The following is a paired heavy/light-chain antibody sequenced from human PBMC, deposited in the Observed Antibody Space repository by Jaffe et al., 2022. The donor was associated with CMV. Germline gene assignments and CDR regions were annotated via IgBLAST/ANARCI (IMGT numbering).Light chain of an antibody. CDR3: QQYFSTPPT. CDR1: QSILYSSNNKNY. V-gene: IGKV4-1*01. CDR2: WAS. J-gene: IGKJ4*01. Sequence: DIVMTQSPDSLAVSLGERATINCKSSQSILYSSNNKNYLAWYQQKLGQPPKLLIYWASTRGSGVPDRFSGSGSGTDFTLTISSLQAEDVAVYYCQQYFSTPPTFGGGTKVEIK.
Heavy chain of an antibody. CDR3: TSGHRNSGWLFDS. V-gene: IGHV3-15*01. D-gene: IGHD6-19*01. Sequence: EVQLVESGGGLVKPGGSLRLSCAASGFTFTNAWMIWVRQAPGKGLEWVGRIKSKTDGGTTEYAAPVKGRFTISRDDSKNTLYLQMNSLKTEDTAVYYCTSGHRNSGWLFDSWGQGTLVTVSS. CDR1: GFTFTNAW. J-gene: IGHJ4*02. CDR2: IKSKTDGGTT.